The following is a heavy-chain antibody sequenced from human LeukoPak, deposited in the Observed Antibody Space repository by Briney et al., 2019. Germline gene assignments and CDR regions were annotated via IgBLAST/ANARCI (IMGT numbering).Heavy chain of an antibody. Sequence: SETLSLTCTVSGGSISSYYWSWIRQPPGKGLEWIGDIYYSGSTNYNPSLKSRVTISVDTSKNQFSLKLSSVTAADTAVYYCARGWSGTIDYWGQGTLVTVSS. CDR3: ARGWSGTIDY. D-gene: IGHD3-3*01. V-gene: IGHV4-59*01. J-gene: IGHJ4*02. CDR1: GGSISSYY. CDR2: IYYSGST.